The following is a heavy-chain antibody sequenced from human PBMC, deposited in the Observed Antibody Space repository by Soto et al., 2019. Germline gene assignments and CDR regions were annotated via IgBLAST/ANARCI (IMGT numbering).Heavy chain of an antibody. CDR3: AREAEMATITDY. CDR2: IYYSGST. J-gene: IGHJ4*02. V-gene: IGHV4-61*01. Sequence: QVQLQESGPGLVKPSETLSLTCTVSGGSVSSGSYYWSWIRQPPGKGLEWIGYIYYSGSTNYNPSLKSRVTISVDMSKNQFSLKLSSVTAADTAVYYCAREAEMATITDYWGQGTLVTVSS. CDR1: GGSVSSGSYY. D-gene: IGHD5-12*01.